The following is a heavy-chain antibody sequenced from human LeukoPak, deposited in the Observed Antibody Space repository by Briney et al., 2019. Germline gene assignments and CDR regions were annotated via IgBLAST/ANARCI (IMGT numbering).Heavy chain of an antibody. CDR3: ARAFQSLGALSLPDY. J-gene: IGHJ4*02. D-gene: IGHD3-16*02. V-gene: IGHV7-4-1*02. CDR1: GYSFTNYA. CDR2: IHPSTGNP. Sequence: ASVKVSCKASGYSFTNYAMNWVRQAPGQGLEWMGWIHPSTGNPTYAQGFTGRFVFSLDTSVSTTYLQISSLKAEDTAVYLCARAFQSLGALSLPDYWGQGTLLTVSS.